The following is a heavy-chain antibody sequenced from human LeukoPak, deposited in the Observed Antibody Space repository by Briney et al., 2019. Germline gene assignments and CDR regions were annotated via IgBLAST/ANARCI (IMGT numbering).Heavy chain of an antibody. Sequence: GSSVKVSCQASGGTFSSYAFSWVRQAPAQGLEWMGGIITIFGTANYAQKFQGIVTITADKSTSTAYMELSSLRSEDTAVYYCARVRGIAAAQVFDYWGQGTLVTVSS. J-gene: IGHJ4*02. CDR3: ARVRGIAAAQVFDY. D-gene: IGHD6-13*01. CDR1: GGTFSSYA. CDR2: IITIFGTA. V-gene: IGHV1-69*06.